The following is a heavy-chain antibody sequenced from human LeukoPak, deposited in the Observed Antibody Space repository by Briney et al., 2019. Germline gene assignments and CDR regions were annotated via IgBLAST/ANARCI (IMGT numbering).Heavy chain of an antibody. CDR2: IYSGGST. Sequence: GGSLRLSCAASGFTVSSNYMRLVRQAPGKGLEWVSVIYSGGSTYYADSVKGRFTISRDNSKNTLYLQMNSLRAEDTAVYYCARDSHRGWANWFDPWGQGTLVTVSS. D-gene: IGHD6-19*01. V-gene: IGHV3-53*01. CDR1: GFTVSSNY. CDR3: ARDSHRGWANWFDP. J-gene: IGHJ5*02.